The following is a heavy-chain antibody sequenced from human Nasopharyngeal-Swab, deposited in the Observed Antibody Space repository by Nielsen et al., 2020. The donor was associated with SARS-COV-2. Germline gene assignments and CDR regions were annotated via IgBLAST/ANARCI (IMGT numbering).Heavy chain of an antibody. V-gene: IGHV4-59*08. CDR2: IYYNGST. CDR1: GGSISSYY. D-gene: IGHD3-10*01. J-gene: IGHJ5*02. CDR3: ARGKRITMVRGTGWFDP. Sequence: SETLSLTCTVSGGSISSYYWSWIRQPPGKGLELIAYIYYNGSTNYNPSLKSRVTISVDTSKNQFSLKLNSVTAADTAVYYCARGKRITMVRGTGWFDPWGQGTLVTVSS.